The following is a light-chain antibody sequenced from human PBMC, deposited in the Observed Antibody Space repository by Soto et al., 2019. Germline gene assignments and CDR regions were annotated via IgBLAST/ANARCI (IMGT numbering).Light chain of an antibody. V-gene: IGKV1-33*01. Sequence: DIQMTQSPSSLSASVGDRVTITCHASQDVNHYLNWYRQKPGKAPELLIYDSSNLEPGVPSRFSGSGSGTDFTFTITNLQSEDAATYFCQQYHNLPWTFGQGTKVDMK. CDR2: DSS. CDR1: QDVNHY. J-gene: IGKJ1*01. CDR3: QQYHNLPWT.